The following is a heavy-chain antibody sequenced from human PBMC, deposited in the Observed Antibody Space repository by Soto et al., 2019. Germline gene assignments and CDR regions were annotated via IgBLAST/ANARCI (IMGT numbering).Heavy chain of an antibody. V-gene: IGHV1-3*01. CDR2: ILGGTGNT. Sequence: QVPLVQSGAEVRKPGASVKVSCQASGYTFTDLAIHWVRQAPGQGLEWMGWILGGTGNTKYSQKFQGRFTITRDTSTTTAYMELSSLTSGDTALYFCAREGDHPGYDYGLDYWGQGILVTVSS. CDR3: AREGDHPGYDYGLDY. J-gene: IGHJ4*02. D-gene: IGHD5-12*01. CDR1: GYTFTDLA.